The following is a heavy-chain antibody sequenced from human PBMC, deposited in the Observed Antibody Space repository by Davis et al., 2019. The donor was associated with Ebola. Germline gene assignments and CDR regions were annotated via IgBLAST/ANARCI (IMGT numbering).Heavy chain of an antibody. CDR3: ARVLSGTSYNFMDV. CDR2: IAYDGKNK. Sequence: GESLKISCAASGFTFSNYGMHWVRQAPGKGLEWVAVIAYDGKNKYYVDSVKGRFTISRDNSKNTLYLQMNSLRAEDTAVYYCARVLSGTSYNFMDVWGKGTTVTVAS. CDR1: GFTFSNYG. J-gene: IGHJ6*03. V-gene: IGHV3-30*03. D-gene: IGHD2-2*01.